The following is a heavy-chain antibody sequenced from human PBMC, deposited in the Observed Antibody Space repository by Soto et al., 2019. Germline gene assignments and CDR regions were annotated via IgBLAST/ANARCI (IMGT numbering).Heavy chain of an antibody. CDR1: GGSISSSSYY. CDR3: ARHRGSSPYFDS. CDR2: IYYSGST. Sequence: SETLSLTCTVSGGSISSSSYYWDWIRQPPGKGLEWIGSIYYSGSTYYNPSLKSRVTISVDTSKNQFSLKLSSVTAADTAVYYCARHRGSSPYFDSCGQGTLVTVSS. J-gene: IGHJ4*02. D-gene: IGHD6-13*01. V-gene: IGHV4-39*01.